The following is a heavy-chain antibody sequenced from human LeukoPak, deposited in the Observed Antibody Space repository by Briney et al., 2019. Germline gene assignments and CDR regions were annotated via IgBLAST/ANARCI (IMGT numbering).Heavy chain of an antibody. CDR2: IYHSGST. CDR1: GYSISSGYY. CDR3: AGVGGSYEPLDY. D-gene: IGHD1-26*01. J-gene: IGHJ4*02. V-gene: IGHV4-38-2*01. Sequence: SETLSLTCAVSGYSISSGYYWGWIRQPPGKGLEWIGNIYHSGSTYYNPSLQSRVTISVDTSKNQFSLKLSSVTAADTAVYYCAGVGGSYEPLDYWGQGTLVTVSS.